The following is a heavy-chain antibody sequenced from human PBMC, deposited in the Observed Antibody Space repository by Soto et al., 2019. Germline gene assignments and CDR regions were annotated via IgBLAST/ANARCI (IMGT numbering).Heavy chain of an antibody. J-gene: IGHJ4*02. CDR2: IYYSGST. D-gene: IGHD3-22*01. V-gene: IGHV4-31*03. CDR1: GGSISSGGYY. CDR3: ARVLADDSSSSAFDY. Sequence: PSETLSLTCTVSGGSISSGGYYWSWIRQHPGKGLEWIGYIYYSGSTYYNPSLKSRVTISVDTSKNQFSLKLSSVTAADTAVYYCARVLADDSSSSAFDYWGQGTLVTVSS.